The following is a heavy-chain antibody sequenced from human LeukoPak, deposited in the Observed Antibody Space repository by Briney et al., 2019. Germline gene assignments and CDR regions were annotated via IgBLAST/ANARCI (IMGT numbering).Heavy chain of an antibody. Sequence: GGSLRLSCAASGFTFSSYEMNWVRQAPGKGLEWVSYISSSGSTIYYADSVKGRFTISRDNAKNSLYLQMNSLRAEDTAVYYCARDGYYDFWSGPFFRDYYGMDVWGQGTTVTVSS. V-gene: IGHV3-48*03. CDR1: GFTFSSYE. CDR2: ISSSGSTI. CDR3: ARDGYYDFWSGPFFRDYYGMDV. D-gene: IGHD3-3*01. J-gene: IGHJ6*02.